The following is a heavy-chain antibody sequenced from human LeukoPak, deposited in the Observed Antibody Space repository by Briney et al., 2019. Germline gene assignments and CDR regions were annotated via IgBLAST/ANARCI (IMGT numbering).Heavy chain of an antibody. CDR3: AKGGSPPDY. Sequence: GGSLRLSCAASGFTLSNYGMHWVRQAPGKGLEWVAFIRFDGSEKYDADSVQGRFTVSRDISNNTLYLQMDSLRAEDTAVYYCAKGGSPPDYWGQGTLVTVSS. V-gene: IGHV3-30*02. CDR1: GFTLSNYG. J-gene: IGHJ4*02. CDR2: IRFDGSEK. D-gene: IGHD6-13*01.